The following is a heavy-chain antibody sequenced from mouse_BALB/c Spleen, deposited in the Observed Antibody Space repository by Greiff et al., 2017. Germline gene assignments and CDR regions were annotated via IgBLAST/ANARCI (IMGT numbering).Heavy chain of an antibody. CDR2: ISSGGSYT. CDR1: GFTFSSYG. J-gene: IGHJ2*01. D-gene: IGHD1-2*01. CDR3: ARQATATPFDY. Sequence: EVKLQESGGDLVKPGGSLKLSCAASGFTFSSYGMSWVRQTPDKRLEWVATISSGGSYTYYPDSVKGRFTISRDNAKNTLYLQMSSLKSEDTAMYYCARQATATPFDYWGQGTTLTVSS. V-gene: IGHV5-6*01.